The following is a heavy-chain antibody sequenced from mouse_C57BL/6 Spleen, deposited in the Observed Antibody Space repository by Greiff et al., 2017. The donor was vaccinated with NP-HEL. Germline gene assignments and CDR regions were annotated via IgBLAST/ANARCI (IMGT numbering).Heavy chain of an antibody. CDR1: GYAFSSSW. CDR3: AREDGFDY. V-gene: IGHV1-82*01. CDR2: IYPGDGDT. Sequence: QVQLKESGPELVKPGASVKISCKASGYAFSSSWMNWVKQRPGKGLEWIGRIYPGDGDTNYNGKFKGKATLTSDKSSSTAYMQLSSLTSEDSAVYFCAREDGFDYWGQGTTLTVSS. J-gene: IGHJ2*01.